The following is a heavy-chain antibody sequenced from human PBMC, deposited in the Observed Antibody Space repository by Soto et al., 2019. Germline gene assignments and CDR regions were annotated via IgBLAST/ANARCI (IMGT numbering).Heavy chain of an antibody. V-gene: IGHV4-34*01. CDR2: INHSGST. CDR3: ARVAYPGDSYGPFDP. D-gene: IGHD5-18*01. Sequence: SETLSLTCAVYGGSFSGYYWSWIRQPPGKGLEWIGEINHSGSTNYNPSLKSRVTISVDTSKNQFSLKLSSVTAADTAVYYCARVAYPGDSYGPFDPWGQGTLVTVSS. CDR1: GGSFSGYY. J-gene: IGHJ5*02.